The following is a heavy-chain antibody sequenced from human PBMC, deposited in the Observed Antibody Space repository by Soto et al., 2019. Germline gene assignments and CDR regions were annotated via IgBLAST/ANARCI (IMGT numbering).Heavy chain of an antibody. D-gene: IGHD3-22*01. CDR3: ASIYDGSGYYSGNNWFDP. J-gene: IGHJ5*02. CDR1: GASISSCDYY. V-gene: IGHV4-31*03. Sequence: QVQLQESGPGLVKPSQTLSLTCSVSGASISSCDYYWSWIRQHPGQGLEWIGYIYDSGSTYYNPSLKCRDTRTVDTSKNQYSLKLSSVTDADKAVYYWASIYDGSGYYSGNNWFDPWGQGTLVTVSS. CDR2: IYDSGST.